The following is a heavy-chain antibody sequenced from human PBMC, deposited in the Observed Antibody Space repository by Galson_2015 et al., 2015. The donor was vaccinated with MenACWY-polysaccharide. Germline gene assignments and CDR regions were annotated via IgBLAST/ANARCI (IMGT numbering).Heavy chain of an antibody. CDR3: ARDLISRYDSSGYGY. CDR1: GFTFSSYS. J-gene: IGHJ4*02. Sequence: SLRLSCAASGFTFSSYSMNWVRQAPGKGLEWVSYISSSSSTIYYADSVKGRFTISRDNAKNSLYLQMNSLRAEDTAVYYCARDLISRYDSSGYGYWCQGTPLTVTT. V-gene: IGHV3-48*01. CDR2: ISSSSSTI. D-gene: IGHD3-22*01.